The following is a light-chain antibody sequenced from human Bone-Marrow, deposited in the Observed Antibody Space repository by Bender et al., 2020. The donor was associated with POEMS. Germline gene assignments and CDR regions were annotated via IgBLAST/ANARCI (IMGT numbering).Light chain of an antibody. CDR2: DVS. V-gene: IGLV2-14*01. CDR1: SSVVGDVNH. CDR3: ASYTFSGTYV. J-gene: IGLJ1*01. Sequence: QSALTQPPSVSASPGQSIINSCTGDSSVVGDVNHVSWYQQHPDKAPKLMMSDVSDRPSGISDRFSGFKSANTASLTISDIQAEDEADYYCASYTFSGTYVFGTGTKVTVL.